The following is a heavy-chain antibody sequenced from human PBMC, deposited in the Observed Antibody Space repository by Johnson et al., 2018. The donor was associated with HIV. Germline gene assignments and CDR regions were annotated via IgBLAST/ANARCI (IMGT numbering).Heavy chain of an antibody. V-gene: IGHV3-15*01. CDR1: GFTFRNAW. CDR2: IKSKTDGGTT. Sequence: VQLVESGGGLVKPGGSLRLSCGASGFTFRNAWMSWVRQAPGKGLEWVGRIKSKTDGGTTDYAAPVKGRLTISRDDSKNTLYLQMNSLRAEDTAVYYCARAYSYGAFDIWGLGTKVTVSS. CDR3: ARAYSYGAFDI. D-gene: IGHD5-18*01. J-gene: IGHJ3*02.